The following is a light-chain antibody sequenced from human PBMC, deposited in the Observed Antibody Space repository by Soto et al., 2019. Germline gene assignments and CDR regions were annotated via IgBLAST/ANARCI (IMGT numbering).Light chain of an antibody. Sequence: QSVLTQPTSASGTPGQRVTISCSGSSSNIGGNTVNWYQQFPGTAPKLLICSNDQRPSGVPDRFSGSKSGTSACLAISGLQSEDEADYYCAAWDDSLNGWVFGGGTKLTVL. CDR3: AAWDDSLNGWV. CDR1: SSNIGGNT. CDR2: SND. V-gene: IGLV1-44*01. J-gene: IGLJ3*02.